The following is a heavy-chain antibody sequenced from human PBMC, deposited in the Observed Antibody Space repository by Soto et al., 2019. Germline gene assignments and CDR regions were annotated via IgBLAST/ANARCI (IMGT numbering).Heavy chain of an antibody. Sequence: EVQLVESGGGLVKPGGSLRLSCAASGFTFSSYSMNWVRQAPGKGLEWVSSISSSSSYIYYADSVKGRFTISRDNAKNSLYLQMNSLRAEDTAVYYCSRDNNYDFWSGHYYYYYYMDVWGKGTTVTFSS. J-gene: IGHJ6*03. CDR2: ISSSSSYI. D-gene: IGHD3-3*01. CDR3: SRDNNYDFWSGHYYYYYYMDV. V-gene: IGHV3-21*01. CDR1: GFTFSSYS.